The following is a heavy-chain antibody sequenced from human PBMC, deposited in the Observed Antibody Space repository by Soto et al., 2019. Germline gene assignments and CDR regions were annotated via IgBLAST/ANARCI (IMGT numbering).Heavy chain of an antibody. J-gene: IGHJ4*02. V-gene: IGHV4-59*08. D-gene: IGHD2-8*01. Sequence: QVQLQESGPGLVKPSETLSLTCTVSGGSISSYYWSWIRQPPGKGLEWIGYTYYSGSTNYNPSLKSRVTISVDTSKSQFSLRLSSVTAADTAVYYCARHRLQWGPSYFDYWGQGTLVTVSS. CDR1: GGSISSYY. CDR2: TYYSGST. CDR3: ARHRLQWGPSYFDY.